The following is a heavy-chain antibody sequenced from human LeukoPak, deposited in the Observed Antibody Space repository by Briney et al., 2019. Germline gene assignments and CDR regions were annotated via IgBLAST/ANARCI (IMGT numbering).Heavy chain of an antibody. CDR1: GFTFSVSA. J-gene: IGHJ6*03. CDR3: TSVSVVVIGRDMDV. CDR2: IRSKANSYAT. D-gene: IGHD3-22*01. V-gene: IGHV3-73*01. Sequence: GGSVRLSCAASGFTFSVSAMHWVRQASGKGLEWVGRIRSKANSYATAYAASVKGRFTISRDDSKNTAYLQMNSLKTEDTAVYYCTSVSVVVIGRDMDVWGKGTTVTVSS.